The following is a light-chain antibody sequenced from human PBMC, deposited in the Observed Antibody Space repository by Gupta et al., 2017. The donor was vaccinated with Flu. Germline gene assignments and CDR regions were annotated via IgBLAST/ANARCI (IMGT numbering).Light chain of an antibody. V-gene: IGLV1-47*01. CDR2: RSN. CDR1: NSNIGINY. J-gene: IGLJ2*01. CDR3: AAGDDSRSGVV. Sequence: QSVLTQPPSASGTPGQRVTISSSGVNSNIGINYVYWYQHLPEAPPKLLIYRSNRRPSGVPARFSGSKSATTASIATIWVRAEDGADYYCAAGDDSRSGVVFGGGTKLTVL.